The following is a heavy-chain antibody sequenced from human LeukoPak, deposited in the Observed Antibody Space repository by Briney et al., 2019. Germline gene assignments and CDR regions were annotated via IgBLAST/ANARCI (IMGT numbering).Heavy chain of an antibody. CDR2: INHSGST. Sequence: SETLSLTCAVYGGSFSGYYWSWIRQPPGKGLEWIGEINHSGSTNYNPSLKSRVTISVETYKNQFSLKLSSVTAADTAVYYCARLIVVFDYWGQGTLVTVSS. V-gene: IGHV4-34*01. CDR3: ARLIVVFDY. J-gene: IGHJ4*02. D-gene: IGHD2-2*01. CDR1: GGSFSGYY.